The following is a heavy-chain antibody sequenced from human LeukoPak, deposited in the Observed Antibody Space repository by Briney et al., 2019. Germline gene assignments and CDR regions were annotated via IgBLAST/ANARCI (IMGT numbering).Heavy chain of an antibody. CDR3: AREGGAGQGFDY. Sequence: SVKVSCKASGGTFSSYTISWVRQAPGQGLEWMRRIIPILGIANYAQKFQGRVTITADKSTSTAYMELSSLRSEDTAVHYCAREGGAGQGFDYWGQGTLVTVSS. V-gene: IGHV1-69*04. J-gene: IGHJ4*02. CDR2: IIPILGIA. CDR1: GGTFSSYT.